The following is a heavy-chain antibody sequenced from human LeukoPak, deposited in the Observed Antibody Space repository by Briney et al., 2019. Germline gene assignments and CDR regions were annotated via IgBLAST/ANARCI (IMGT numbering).Heavy chain of an antibody. Sequence: SETLSLTCTVSGYYIRYGYYWGWIRQPPGKGLEWIGSFYHSGSTSYNPSLKSRVNISVDMSKNQFSLKLSSVTAADTAVYYCARSELLWFGGVNSGFDYWGQGTLVTVSS. D-gene: IGHD3-10*01. CDR3: ARSELLWFGGVNSGFDY. J-gene: IGHJ4*02. CDR2: FYHSGST. CDR1: GYYIRYGYY. V-gene: IGHV4-38-2*02.